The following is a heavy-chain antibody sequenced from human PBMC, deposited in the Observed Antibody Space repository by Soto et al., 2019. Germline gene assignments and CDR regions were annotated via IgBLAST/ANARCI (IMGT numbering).Heavy chain of an antibody. CDR1: GGSISGSSYY. V-gene: IGHV4-39*01. CDR2: IYYTGST. Sequence: QLQLQESGPGLVKPSETLSLTCTVSGGSISGSSYYWGWIRQPPGKGLEWIGSIYYTGSTSYNPSLKSRVTISVDTSKNQFSLRLSSVIAADTAVYYCTRAVRVWGQGTLVTVSS. CDR3: TRAVRV. J-gene: IGHJ4*02.